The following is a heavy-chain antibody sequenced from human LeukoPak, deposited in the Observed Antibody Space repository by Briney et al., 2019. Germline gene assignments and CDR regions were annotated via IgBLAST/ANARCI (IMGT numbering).Heavy chain of an antibody. J-gene: IGHJ5*02. V-gene: IGHV6-1*01. D-gene: IGHD5-24*01. Sequence: SQTLSLTCAISGDSVSTASNAWYWIRQSPSRGLEWLGRTYYRSKWYNDYAVSVKSRITINPDTSKNQFSLQLNSVTPEDTAVYXXXXXEXGYNYGFDPWGQGTLVTVSS. CDR1: GDSVSTASNA. CDR2: TYYRSKWYN. CDR3: XXXEXGYNYGFDP.